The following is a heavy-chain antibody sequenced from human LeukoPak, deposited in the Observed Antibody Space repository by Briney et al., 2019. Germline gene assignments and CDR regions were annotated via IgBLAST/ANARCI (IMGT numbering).Heavy chain of an antibody. Sequence: GGSLRLSCAASGFTFSSYSMNWARQAPGKGLEWVSSISSSSSYIYYADSVKGRFTISKDNAKNSLYLQMNSLRAEDTAVYYCARDTRPYYFDYWGQGTLVTVSS. CDR1: GFTFSSYS. CDR2: ISSSSSYI. J-gene: IGHJ4*02. CDR3: ARDTRPYYFDY. V-gene: IGHV3-21*01.